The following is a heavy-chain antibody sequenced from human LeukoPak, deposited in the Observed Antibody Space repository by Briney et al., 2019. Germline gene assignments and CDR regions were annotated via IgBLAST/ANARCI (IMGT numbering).Heavy chain of an antibody. V-gene: IGHV1-2*02. Sequence: GASVKVSCKASGYIFNDYYIHWVRQAPGQGLEWMGWSNPKRGGTKYVQKFQGRVAMTSDTSMSTVYMEMSRLRSDDTAVYYCARGVGPRYFDLWGRGTLVTVSS. D-gene: IGHD1-26*01. CDR2: SNPKRGGT. CDR1: GYIFNDYY. CDR3: ARGVGPRYFDL. J-gene: IGHJ2*01.